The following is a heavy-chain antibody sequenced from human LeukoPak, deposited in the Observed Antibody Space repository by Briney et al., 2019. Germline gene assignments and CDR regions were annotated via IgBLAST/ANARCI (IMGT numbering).Heavy chain of an antibody. J-gene: IGHJ4*02. CDR1: GYTFTSYG. D-gene: IGHD2-8*02. Sequence: ASVKVSCKASGYTFTSYGISWVRQAPGQGLERTGWISAYNGNTNYAQKLQGRVTMTTDTSTSTAYMELRSLRSDDTAVYYCARDPYCTGGVCYIFDYWGQGTLVTVSS. CDR2: ISAYNGNT. V-gene: IGHV1-18*01. CDR3: ARDPYCTGGVCYIFDY.